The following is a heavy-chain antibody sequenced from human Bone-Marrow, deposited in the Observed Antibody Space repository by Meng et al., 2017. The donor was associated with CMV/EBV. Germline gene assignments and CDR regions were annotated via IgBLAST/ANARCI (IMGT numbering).Heavy chain of an antibody. Sequence: GESLKISCAASGFTFTNFEMNWVRQAPGKGLEWVAVISYDGSNKYYADSVKGRFTISRDNSKNTLYLQMNSLRAEDTAVYYCAREKSPTQIVVVIAIHYFDYWGQGTLVTVSS. V-gene: IGHV3-30*04. CDR3: AREKSPTQIVVVIAIHYFDY. CDR1: GFTFTNFE. J-gene: IGHJ4*02. CDR2: ISYDGSNK. D-gene: IGHD2-21*01.